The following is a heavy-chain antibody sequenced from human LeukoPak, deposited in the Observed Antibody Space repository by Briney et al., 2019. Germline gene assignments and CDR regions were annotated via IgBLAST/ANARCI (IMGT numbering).Heavy chain of an antibody. V-gene: IGHV3-30*18. CDR3: AKGTELAVAGTFDY. CDR2: ISYDGSNK. J-gene: IGHJ4*02. CDR1: GFTFSSYG. D-gene: IGHD6-19*01. Sequence: GSLRLSCAASGFTFSSYGMHWVRQAPGKGLEWVAVISYDGSNKYYADSVKGRFTISRDNSKNTLYLQMNSLRAEDTAVYYCAKGTELAVAGTFDYWGQGTLVTVSS.